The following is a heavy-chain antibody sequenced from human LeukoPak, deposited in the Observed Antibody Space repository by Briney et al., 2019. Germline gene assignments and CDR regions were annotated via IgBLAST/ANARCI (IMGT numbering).Heavy chain of an antibody. Sequence: SETLSLTCTVSGGSISSSSYYWGWIRQPPGKGLEWIGSIYYSGSTYYNPSLKSRVTISVDTSKNQFSLKLSSVTAADTAVYYCARVSGWYGVDYWGQGTLVTVSS. J-gene: IGHJ4*02. CDR3: ARVSGWYGVDY. D-gene: IGHD6-19*01. V-gene: IGHV4-39*07. CDR1: GGSISSSSYY. CDR2: IYYSGST.